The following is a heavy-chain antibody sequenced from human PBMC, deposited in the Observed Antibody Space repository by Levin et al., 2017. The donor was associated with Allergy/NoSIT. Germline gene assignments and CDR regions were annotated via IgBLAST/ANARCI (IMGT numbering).Heavy chain of an antibody. V-gene: IGHV3-33*01. CDR3: ARDPAPCGDYASDGLDG. CDR1: GYTFSSYG. CDR2: IWYDGSDQ. Sequence: GGSLRLSCAASGYTFSSYGVHWVRQTPGKGLEWVALIWYDGSDQYYADSVKGRFTISRDNLKNTVYLQMNSLRGEDTAVYYCARDPAPCGDYASDGLDGWGQGTTVTVSS. J-gene: IGHJ6*02. D-gene: IGHD2-21*02.